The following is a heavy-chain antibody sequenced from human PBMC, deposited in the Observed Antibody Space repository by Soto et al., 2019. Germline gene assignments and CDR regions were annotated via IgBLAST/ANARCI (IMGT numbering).Heavy chain of an antibody. V-gene: IGHV3-7*03. Sequence: EVQLVESGGGLVQPGGSLRLSCAASGFTFSNYWMSWVRQAPGKGLEWLANIKQDGSEEYYVDSVKGRFTISRDNAKNSLYLQMSSLRADDTAVYYCTRGIRGSSGWSYYYGMDVWGQGTTVTVSS. CDR2: IKQDGSEE. CDR3: TRGIRGSSGWSYYYGMDV. D-gene: IGHD6-19*01. CDR1: GFTFSNYW. J-gene: IGHJ6*02.